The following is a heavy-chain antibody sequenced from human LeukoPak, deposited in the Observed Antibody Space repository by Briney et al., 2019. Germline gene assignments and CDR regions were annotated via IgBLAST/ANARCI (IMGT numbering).Heavy chain of an antibody. Sequence: SETLSLTCTVSDYSISSPYYWGWIRQPPGKGLEWIGGIYRNGDTYYNPSLKSRVTISVDTSKNQFSLKLSSVTAADTAVYYCARTVTGSTATGFDYWGQGTLVTVSS. V-gene: IGHV4-38-2*02. J-gene: IGHJ4*02. CDR3: ARTVTGSTATGFDY. D-gene: IGHD3-10*01. CDR2: IYRNGDT. CDR1: DYSISSPYY.